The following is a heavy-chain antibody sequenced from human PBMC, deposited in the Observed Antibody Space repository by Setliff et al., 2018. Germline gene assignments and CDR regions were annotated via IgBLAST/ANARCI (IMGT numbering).Heavy chain of an antibody. CDR1: GYPFISYD. CDR2: INANTGGT. Sequence: ASVKVSCKASGYPFISYDINWVRQAPGQGLEWMGWINANTGGTREVQKFQGRVTMTRDTSIDTAYMEVNRLTYDDTAVYYCARVGGYASAWHGIEAFDIWGQGTKVTVSS. CDR3: ARVGGYASAWHGIEAFDI. J-gene: IGHJ3*02. V-gene: IGHV1-2*02. D-gene: IGHD6-19*01.